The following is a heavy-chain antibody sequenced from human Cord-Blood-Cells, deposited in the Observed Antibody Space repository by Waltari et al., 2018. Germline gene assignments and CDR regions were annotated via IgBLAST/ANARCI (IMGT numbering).Heavy chain of an antibody. Sequence: QLQLQESGPGLVKPSETLSLTCTVSGGSISSSSYYWGWLRPPPGTGLEWIGSIYYSGSTYYNPSLKSRVTISVDTSKNQFSLKLSSVTAADTAVYYCARRRITMVRGVTAYYFDYWGQGTLVTVSS. V-gene: IGHV4-39*01. CDR1: GGSISSSSYY. D-gene: IGHD3-10*01. CDR2: IYYSGST. CDR3: ARRRITMVRGVTAYYFDY. J-gene: IGHJ4*02.